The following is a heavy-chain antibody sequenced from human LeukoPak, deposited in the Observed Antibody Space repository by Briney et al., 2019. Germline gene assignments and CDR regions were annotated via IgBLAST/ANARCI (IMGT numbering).Heavy chain of an antibody. CDR1: GFTVSSNY. CDR2: IYSGGST. V-gene: IGHV3-66*02. D-gene: IGHD3-3*01. J-gene: IGHJ4*02. CDR3: ARSLVTIFGVVPFDY. Sequence: GGSLRLSCAASGFTVSSNYMSWVRQAPGKGLEWVSVIYSGGSTYYADSVKGRFTISRDNSKNTLYLQMNSLRAEDTAVYYCARSLVTIFGVVPFDYWGQGTLVTVSS.